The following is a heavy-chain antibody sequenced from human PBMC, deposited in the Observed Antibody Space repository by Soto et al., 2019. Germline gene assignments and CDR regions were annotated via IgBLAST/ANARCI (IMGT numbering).Heavy chain of an antibody. V-gene: IGHV3-48*03. Sequence: GSLRLSCAASGFTFSSYEMNWVRQAPGKGLEWVSYISSSGSTIYYADSVKGRFTISRDNAKNSLYLQMNSLRAEDTAVYYCERERLGSSSWYYDSWGQGTLVTVSS. D-gene: IGHD6-13*01. CDR3: ERERLGSSSWYYDS. CDR1: GFTFSSYE. CDR2: ISSSGSTI. J-gene: IGHJ4*02.